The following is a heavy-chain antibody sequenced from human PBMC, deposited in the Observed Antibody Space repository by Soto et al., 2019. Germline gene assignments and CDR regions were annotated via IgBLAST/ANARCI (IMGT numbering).Heavy chain of an antibody. V-gene: IGHV6-1*01. CDR2: TYYRSKWYS. CDR3: ARVLYYSAWV. Sequence: SQTLSLTCAISGDIVSSTSTAWSWIRQSPSRGLEWLGRTYYRSKWYSDYAVSVKSRITINPDTSKNQFSLQLNSVTPEDTAVYYCARVLYYSAWVWGQGTPVPVSS. CDR1: GDIVSSTSTA. D-gene: IGHD6-19*01. J-gene: IGHJ4*02.